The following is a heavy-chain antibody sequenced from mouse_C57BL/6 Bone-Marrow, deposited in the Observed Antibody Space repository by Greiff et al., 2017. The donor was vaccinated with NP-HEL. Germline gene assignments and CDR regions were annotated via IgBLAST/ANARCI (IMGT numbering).Heavy chain of an antibody. CDR2: IDPSDSYT. J-gene: IGHJ1*03. CDR1: GYTFTSYW. V-gene: IGHV1-50*01. D-gene: IGHD1-1*01. CDR3: ARSLPPYYGSLLYWYFDV. Sequence: QVHVKQPGAELVKPGASVKLSCKASGYTFTSYWMQWVKQRPGQGLEWIGEIDPSDSYTNYNQKFKGKATLTVDTSSSTAYMQLSSLTSEDSAVYYCARSLPPYYGSLLYWYFDVWGTGTTVTVSS.